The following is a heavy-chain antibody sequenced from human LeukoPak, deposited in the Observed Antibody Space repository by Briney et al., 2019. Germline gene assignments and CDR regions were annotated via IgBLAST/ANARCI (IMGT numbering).Heavy chain of an antibody. CDR2: ICKIGNT. CDR3: ARGLVVGGTGVWAFDI. D-gene: IGHD1-26*01. V-gene: IGHV3-66*01. Sequence: PGGSLRLSCAASGFTVSNNYMTWVRQAPGKGLEWVSVICKIGNTFYADFVKGRFTISRDNFKNTLYLQMNSLRAEDTALYYCARGLVVGGTGVWAFDIWGQGTMVTVSS. CDR1: GFTVSNNY. J-gene: IGHJ3*02.